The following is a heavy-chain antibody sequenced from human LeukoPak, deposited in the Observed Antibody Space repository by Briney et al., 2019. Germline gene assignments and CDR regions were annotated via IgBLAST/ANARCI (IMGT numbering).Heavy chain of an antibody. Sequence: PGGSLRLSCAASGFTFSSYAMSWVRQAPGKGLEWVSAISGGGGSTYYADSVKGRFTISRDNSKNTLYLQMNSPRAEDTAVYYCAEPEGGYYDIRPDWGQGTLVTVSS. J-gene: IGHJ4*02. D-gene: IGHD3-22*01. V-gene: IGHV3-23*01. CDR1: GFTFSSYA. CDR2: ISGGGGST. CDR3: AEPEGGYYDIRPD.